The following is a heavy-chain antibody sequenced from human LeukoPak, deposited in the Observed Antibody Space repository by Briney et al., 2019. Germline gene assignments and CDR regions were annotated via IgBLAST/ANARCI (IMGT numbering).Heavy chain of an antibody. J-gene: IGHJ6*03. D-gene: IGHD2-2*01. CDR3: ARDGDCSSTSCPRGYYYYYYMDV. CDR1: GYTFTRYY. V-gene: IGHV1-2*02. Sequence: ASVKVSCKASGYTFTRYYMHWVRQAPGQGLEWMGWINPNSGGTNYAQKFQARVTMTRDTSISTAYMELSRLRSDDTAVYYCARDGDCSSTSCPRGYYYYYYMDVWGKGTTVTVSS. CDR2: INPNSGGT.